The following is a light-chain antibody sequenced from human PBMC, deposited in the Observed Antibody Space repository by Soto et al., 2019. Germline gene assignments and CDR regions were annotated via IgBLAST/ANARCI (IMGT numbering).Light chain of an antibody. CDR2: EVS. J-gene: IGLJ1*01. V-gene: IGLV2-14*01. Sequence: QSVLTQPASVSGSPGQSIAISCTGTSSDVGGYNYVSWYQQHPGKAPKLMIYEVSNRPSGGSNRFSGSKSCNTASLTISGLQAEDEADYYCSSYTSSSTSVFGTGTKVTAL. CDR1: SSDVGGYNY. CDR3: SSYTSSSTSV.